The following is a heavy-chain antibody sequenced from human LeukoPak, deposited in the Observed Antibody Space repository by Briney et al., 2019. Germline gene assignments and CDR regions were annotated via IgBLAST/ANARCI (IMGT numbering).Heavy chain of an antibody. Sequence: GGSLRLSCAASGFTFSSYSMNWVRQAPGKGLEWVSYISSSSSTIYYADSVKGRFTISRDNAKNSLYLQMNSLRAEDTAVYYCARPPLRKGAGYSSGWYYFDYWGQGTLVTVSS. CDR3: ARPPLRKGAGYSSGWYYFDY. J-gene: IGHJ4*02. CDR1: GFTFSSYS. V-gene: IGHV3-48*04. CDR2: ISSSSSTI. D-gene: IGHD6-19*01.